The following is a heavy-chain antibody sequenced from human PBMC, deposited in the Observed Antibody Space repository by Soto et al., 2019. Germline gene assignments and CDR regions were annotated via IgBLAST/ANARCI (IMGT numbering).Heavy chain of an antibody. Sequence: PSETLSLTCTVSGGSISSYYWSWIRQPPGKGLEWIGYIYYSGSTNYNPSLKSRVTISVDTSKNQFSLKLSSVTAADTAVYYCARFNSYFDLWGRGTLVTVSS. V-gene: IGHV4-59*08. J-gene: IGHJ2*01. CDR3: ARFNSYFDL. CDR1: GGSISSYY. CDR2: IYYSGST.